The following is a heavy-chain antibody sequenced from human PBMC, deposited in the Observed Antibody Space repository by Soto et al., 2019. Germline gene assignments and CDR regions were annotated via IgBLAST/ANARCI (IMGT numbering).Heavy chain of an antibody. CDR1: GGSISSSSYY. J-gene: IGHJ6*03. CDR2: MYYSGST. Sequence: SETLSLTCTVSGGSISSSSYYWGWIRQPPGKGLEWIGSMYYSGSTYYNPSLKSQVTKSVDTSKNQISLKLSSVTAADTAVNYCLIHQSPFQYYYFYYIDVCGKGTTVTFS. V-gene: IGHV4-39*01. CDR3: LIHQSPFQYYYFYYIDV.